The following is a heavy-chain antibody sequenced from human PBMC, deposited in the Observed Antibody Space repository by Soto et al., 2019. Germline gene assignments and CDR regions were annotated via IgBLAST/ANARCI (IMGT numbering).Heavy chain of an antibody. Sequence: EVQLVESGGGLVQPGGSLTLSCVASGFTISTYSFNWVRQTPGKGLEWLSYISTPGTSKYYADSIQGRVTVSRDNAKNSLFLHLSSLRKEDTAVSYCARDRWADYGDFDYWGQGTLVTVSS. V-gene: IGHV3-48*02. CDR1: GFTISTYS. CDR2: ISTPGTSK. D-gene: IGHD4-17*01. CDR3: ARDRWADYGDFDY. J-gene: IGHJ4*02.